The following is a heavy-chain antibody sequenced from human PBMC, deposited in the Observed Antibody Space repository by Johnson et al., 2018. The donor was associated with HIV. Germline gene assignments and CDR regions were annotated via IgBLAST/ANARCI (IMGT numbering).Heavy chain of an antibody. Sequence: VQLVESGGGLVKPGGSLRLSCAASGFTFSSYWMHWVRQAPGKGLVWVANIKQDGSDKYYVDSVKGRFTISRDNSKNTLYLKMNSLRAEDTAVYYCAKDRMVYSDSSGHYWTLWDAFDIWGQGTMVTVSS. J-gene: IGHJ3*02. D-gene: IGHD3-22*01. CDR1: GFTFSSYW. CDR2: IKQDGSDK. V-gene: IGHV3-7*03. CDR3: AKDRMVYSDSSGHYWTLWDAFDI.